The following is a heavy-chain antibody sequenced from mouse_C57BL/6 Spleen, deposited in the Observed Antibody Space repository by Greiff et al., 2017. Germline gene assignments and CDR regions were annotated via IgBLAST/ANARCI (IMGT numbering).Heavy chain of an antibody. Sequence: VQLQQPGAELVRPGSSVKLSCKASGYTFTSYWMHWVKQRPIQGLEWIGNIDPSDSETHYNQKFKDKATLTVDKSSSTAYMQLSSLTSEDSAVYYWARVNYYGSSSRYFDYWGQGTTLTVSS. V-gene: IGHV1-52*01. CDR1: GYTFTSYW. CDR3: ARVNYYGSSSRYFDY. J-gene: IGHJ2*01. CDR2: IDPSDSET. D-gene: IGHD1-1*01.